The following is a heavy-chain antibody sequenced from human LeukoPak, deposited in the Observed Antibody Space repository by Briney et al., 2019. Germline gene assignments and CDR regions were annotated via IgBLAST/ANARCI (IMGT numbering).Heavy chain of an antibody. CDR2: ISYDGSNE. Sequence: GGSLRLSCAASGFTFSSYWMHWVRQAPGKGLEWVAVISYDGSNEYYADSVKGRFTISRDNSKNTLYLQMNSLSVEDTAVYYCARVGYYASGPFSYFDYWGQGTLVTVSS. D-gene: IGHD3-10*01. J-gene: IGHJ4*02. V-gene: IGHV3-30-3*01. CDR1: GFTFSSYW. CDR3: ARVGYYASGPFSYFDY.